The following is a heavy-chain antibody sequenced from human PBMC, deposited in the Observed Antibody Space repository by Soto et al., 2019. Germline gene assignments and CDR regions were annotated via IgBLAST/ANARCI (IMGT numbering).Heavy chain of an antibody. CDR1: GGSFSGYY. J-gene: IGHJ3*02. CDR2: INHSGST. CDR3: ARVGMAPPGAFDI. Sequence: SETLSLTCAVYGGSFSGYYWSWIRQPPGKGLEWIGEINHSGSTNYNPSLKSRVTISVDTSKNQFSLKLSSVTAADTAVYYCARVGMAPPGAFDIWGQGTMVTVSS. V-gene: IGHV4-34*01.